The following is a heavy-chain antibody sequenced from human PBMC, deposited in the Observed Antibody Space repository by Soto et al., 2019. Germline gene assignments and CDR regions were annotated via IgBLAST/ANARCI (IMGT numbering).Heavy chain of an antibody. CDR1: GYSFTSYA. D-gene: IGHD2-2*01. Sequence: ASVKVSCKASGYSFTSYAIYWVRQAPGQRLEWMGWINAGNGNTKYSQKVQGRVTFTGDTSASTAHMELSSLRSEDTAVYFCARGVENIVVVLDVFGYYGMDVWGQGTTVTVSS. V-gene: IGHV1-3*01. CDR3: ARGVENIVVVLDVFGYYGMDV. J-gene: IGHJ6*02. CDR2: INAGNGNT.